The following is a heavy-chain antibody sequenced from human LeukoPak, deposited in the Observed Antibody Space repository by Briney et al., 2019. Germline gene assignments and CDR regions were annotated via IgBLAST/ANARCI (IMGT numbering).Heavy chain of an antibody. CDR3: ARDSFPPAMAVAGHIDY. Sequence: GGSLRLSCAASGFTFSSYSMNWVRQAPGKGLEWVSSISSSSSYIYYADSVKGRFTISRDNAKNSLYLQMNSLRAEDTAVYYCARDSFPPAMAVAGHIDYWGQGTLVTVSS. V-gene: IGHV3-21*01. CDR1: GFTFSSYS. D-gene: IGHD6-19*01. J-gene: IGHJ4*02. CDR2: ISSSSSYI.